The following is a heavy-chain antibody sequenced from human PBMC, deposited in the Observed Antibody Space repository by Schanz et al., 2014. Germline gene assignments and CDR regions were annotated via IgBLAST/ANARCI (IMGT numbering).Heavy chain of an antibody. CDR3: ARGRGFYDY. J-gene: IGHJ4*02. CDR2: ISPYNGNT. V-gene: IGHV1-18*01. D-gene: IGHD3-10*01. CDR1: GYTFSSYG. Sequence: QVQLVQSGAEVKKPGASVKVSCKTSGYTFSSYGITWVRQAPGQGLEWMGWISPYNGNTNYAPKVQGRVTVTTDTSTSTVYMELRSLTSDDTAVHYCARGRGFYDYWGQGTLVTASS.